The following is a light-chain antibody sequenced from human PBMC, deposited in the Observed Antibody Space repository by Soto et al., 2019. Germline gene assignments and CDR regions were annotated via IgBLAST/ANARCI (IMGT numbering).Light chain of an antibody. CDR2: GAS. CDR3: QQTKT. CDR1: QSVSSSY. J-gene: IGKJ1*01. Sequence: EIVLTQSPGTLSLSPGERATLSCRASQSVSSSYLAWYQQKPGQAPRLLIYGASSRATGIPDRFSGSGSGTAFTLTISRLEPEDCALYYFQQTKTFGQGTKVEIK. V-gene: IGKV3-20*01.